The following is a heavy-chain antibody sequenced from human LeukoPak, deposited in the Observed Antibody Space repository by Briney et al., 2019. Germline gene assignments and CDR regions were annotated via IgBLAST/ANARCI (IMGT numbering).Heavy chain of an antibody. Sequence: SETLSLTCTVSDGSITNYDWSWVRQPPGKGLEFIGHVHYSGTPNYNPSLRSRVTISIDTSKKHFFLKLKSVTAADTAVYYCARGYGDFRVEGRYFHSWGQGTLVTVSS. CDR1: DGSITNYD. J-gene: IGHJ4*02. CDR2: VHYSGTP. V-gene: IGHV4-59*01. D-gene: IGHD4-17*01. CDR3: ARGYGDFRVEGRYFHS.